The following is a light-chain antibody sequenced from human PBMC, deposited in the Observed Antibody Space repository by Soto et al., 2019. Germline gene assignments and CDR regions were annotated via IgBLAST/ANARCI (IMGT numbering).Light chain of an antibody. J-gene: IGLJ3*02. CDR3: AAWDDRLRGWV. CDR1: NSNIGSNY. V-gene: IGLV1-47*01. CDR2: RDN. Sequence: QSVLTQPPSASGTPGQRVTISCSGYNSNIGSNYVYWYQQFPGTAPKLLIYRDNQRPSGVPDRFSGSKSGISASLAISGLRSEEEAEYYCAAWDDRLRGWVFGGGTKLTVL.